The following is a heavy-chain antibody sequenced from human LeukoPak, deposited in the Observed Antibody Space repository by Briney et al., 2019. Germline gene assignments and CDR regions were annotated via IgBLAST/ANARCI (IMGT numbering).Heavy chain of an antibody. CDR3: AKDPDPYSGSYLPALYFDY. Sequence: GGSLRLSCAASGFTFSSYGMHWVRQAPGKGLEWVAFIRYDGSNKYYADSVKGRFTISRDNSKNTPYLQMNSLRAEDTAVYYCAKDPDPYSGSYLPALYFDYWGQGTLVTVSS. CDR2: IRYDGSNK. V-gene: IGHV3-30*02. CDR1: GFTFSSYG. J-gene: IGHJ4*02. D-gene: IGHD1-26*01.